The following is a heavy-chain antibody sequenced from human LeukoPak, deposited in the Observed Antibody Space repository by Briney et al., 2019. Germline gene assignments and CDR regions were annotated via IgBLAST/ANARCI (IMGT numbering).Heavy chain of an antibody. CDR1: GGSFSGYY. CDR3: ARGLTRITMVRGVNWRD. J-gene: IGHJ4*02. Sequence: SETLSLTCAVYGGSFSGYYWSWIRQPPGKGLEWIGEINHSGSTNYNPSLKSRVTISVDTSKNQFSLKLSSVTAADTAVYYCARGLTRITMVRGVNWRDCGQGTLVTVSS. D-gene: IGHD3-10*01. V-gene: IGHV4-34*01. CDR2: INHSGST.